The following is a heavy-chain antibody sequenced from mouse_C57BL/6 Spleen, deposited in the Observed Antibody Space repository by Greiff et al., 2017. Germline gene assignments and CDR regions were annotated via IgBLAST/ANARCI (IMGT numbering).Heavy chain of an antibody. CDR1: GYAFTNYL. Sequence: VQLVESGAELVRPGTSVKVSCKASGYAFTNYLIEWVKQRPGQGLEWIGVINPGSGGTNYNEKFKGKATLTADKSSSTAYMQLSSLTSEDSAVYFCARRITTDWYFDVWGTGTTVTVSS. CDR2: INPGSGGT. CDR3: ARRITTDWYFDV. J-gene: IGHJ1*03. D-gene: IGHD1-1*01. V-gene: IGHV1-54*01.